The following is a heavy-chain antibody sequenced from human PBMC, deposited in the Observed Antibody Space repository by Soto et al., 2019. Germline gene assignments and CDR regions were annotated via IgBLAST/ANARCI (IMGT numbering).Heavy chain of an antibody. CDR2: LQTDGSHP. J-gene: IGHJ4*02. Sequence: GGSLRLSCVASGFTFKYYWMHWVRQAPGKGLMWVSRLQTDGSHPDYADSVKGRFTISRDNAKNTLYLQMNNLRAEDTAVYYCARGGDPDYWGQGTLVTVSS. V-gene: IGHV3-74*01. CDR1: GFTFKYYW. CDR3: ARGGDPDY. D-gene: IGHD2-21*02.